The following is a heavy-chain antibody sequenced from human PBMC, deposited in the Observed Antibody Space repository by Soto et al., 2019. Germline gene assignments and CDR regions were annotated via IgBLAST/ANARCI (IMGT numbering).Heavy chain of an antibody. CDR3: ARRDITIFGPTSYYYYGMDV. CDR1: GFTFSTYS. J-gene: IGHJ6*02. D-gene: IGHD3-3*01. CDR2: ISSSSSYI. Sequence: PGGSLRLSCAASGFTFSTYSMNWVRQAPGKGLEWVSSISSSSSYIYYADSVKGRFTISRDNSKNTLYLQMNSLRAEDTAVYYCARRDITIFGPTSYYYYGMDVWGQGTTVTVSS. V-gene: IGHV3-21*01.